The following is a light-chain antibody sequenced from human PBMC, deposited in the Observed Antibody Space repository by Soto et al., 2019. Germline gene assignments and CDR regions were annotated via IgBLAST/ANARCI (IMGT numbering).Light chain of an antibody. CDR1: SSDVGSYNL. V-gene: IGLV2-23*01. CDR2: EGS. J-gene: IGLJ3*02. CDR3: CSYAGSSTMV. Sequence: ALTQPASVSGSPGQSITISCTGTSSDVGSYNLVSWYQQHPGKAPKLMIYEGSKRPSGVSNRFSGSKSGNTASLTISGLQAEDEADYYCCSYAGSSTMVFGGGTKLTVL.